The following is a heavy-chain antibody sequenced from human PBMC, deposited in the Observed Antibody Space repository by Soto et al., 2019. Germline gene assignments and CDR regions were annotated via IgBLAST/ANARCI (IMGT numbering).Heavy chain of an antibody. V-gene: IGHV1-46*01. Sequence: QVQLVQSGTEVKEPGASVKVSCKASGYTFTNHWIHWVRQAPGQGLEWMGVINPNSDQTAYAQRFQGRVTMTRDTSTPTVYMELSSLRSEDTAVYYCARDHSHTSSDYSYWWFDPWGQGTLVAVSS. D-gene: IGHD3-22*01. CDR1: GYTFTNHW. J-gene: IGHJ5*02. CDR2: INPNSDQT. CDR3: ARDHSHTSSDYSYWWFDP.